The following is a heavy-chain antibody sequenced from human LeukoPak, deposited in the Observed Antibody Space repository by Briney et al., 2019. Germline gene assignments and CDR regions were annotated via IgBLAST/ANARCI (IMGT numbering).Heavy chain of an antibody. CDR2: IKQDGSEK. J-gene: IGHJ3*02. CDR3: AKGSTYFYGSGTSDDAFDI. CDR1: GFTFSSYW. D-gene: IGHD3-10*01. Sequence: GGSLRLSCAASGFTFSSYWMSWVRQAPGKGLEWVANIKQDGSEKYYVDSVKGRFTISRDNAKNSLYLQMNSLRAEDTAVYYCAKGSTYFYGSGTSDDAFDIWGQGTMVTVSS. V-gene: IGHV3-7*03.